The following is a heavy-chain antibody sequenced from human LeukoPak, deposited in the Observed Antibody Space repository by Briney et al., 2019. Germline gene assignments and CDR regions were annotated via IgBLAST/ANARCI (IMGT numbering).Heavy chain of an antibody. CDR3: ASPFIVVPAAIP. D-gene: IGHD2-2*02. V-gene: IGHV4-39*07. CDR1: GGSISSSSYY. Sequence: ASETLSLTCTVSGGSISSSSYYWGWIRQPPGKGLEWIGEINHSGSTNYNPSLKSRVTISVDTSKNQFSLKLSSVTAADTAVYYCASPFIVVPAAIPWGQGTLVTVSS. J-gene: IGHJ5*02. CDR2: INHSGST.